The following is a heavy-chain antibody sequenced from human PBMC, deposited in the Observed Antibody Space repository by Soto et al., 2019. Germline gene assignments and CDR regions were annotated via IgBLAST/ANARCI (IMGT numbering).Heavy chain of an antibody. CDR3: AKVLGTSYGGALDY. Sequence: VQLVESGGGLVKPGGSLRLSCAASGFTFSSYGMHWVRQAPGKGLEWVAVISYDGSNKYYADSVKGRFTISRDNSKNTLYLQMNSLRAEDTAVYYCAKVLGTSYGGALDYWGQGTLVTISS. CDR1: GFTFSSYG. J-gene: IGHJ4*02. CDR2: ISYDGSNK. D-gene: IGHD4-17*01. V-gene: IGHV3-30*18.